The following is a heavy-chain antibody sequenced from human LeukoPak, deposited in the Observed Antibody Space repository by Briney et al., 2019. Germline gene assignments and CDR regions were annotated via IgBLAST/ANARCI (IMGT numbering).Heavy chain of an antibody. CDR1: GFTFSGSA. CDR3: TSPAVVVAAH. J-gene: IGHJ4*02. D-gene: IGHD2-15*01. V-gene: IGHV3-73*01. CDR2: IRSKANSYAT. Sequence: GGPLRLSCAASGFTFSGSAMHWVRQASGKGLEWVGRIRSKANSYATAYAASVKGRFTISRDDSKNTAYLQMNSLKTEDTAVYYCTSPAVVVAAHWGQGTLVTVSS.